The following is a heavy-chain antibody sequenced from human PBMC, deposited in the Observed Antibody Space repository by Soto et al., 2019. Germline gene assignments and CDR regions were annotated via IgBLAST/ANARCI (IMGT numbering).Heavy chain of an antibody. V-gene: IGHV3-15*07. CDR1: GFAFDNAW. CDR2: IKSKTDGGTT. J-gene: IGHJ4*01. CDR3: TTDSYITMIVVRFAY. Sequence: PGGSLRLSCAASGFAFDNAWINWVRQAPGKGLEWVGRIKSKTDGGTTDFAAPVRGRFAISRDDSKNMVYMQMNSLKTEDTAVYYCTTDSYITMIVVRFAYWGHGTLVTVSS. D-gene: IGHD3-22*01.